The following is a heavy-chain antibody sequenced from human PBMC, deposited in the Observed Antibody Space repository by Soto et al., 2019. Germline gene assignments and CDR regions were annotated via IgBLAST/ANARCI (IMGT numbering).Heavy chain of an antibody. Sequence: SETLSLTCTVSGDSINFYHWTWIRQPPGKGLEWMGYIYYTGSTNYNPSLKSRVSISVDTSKNQFSLKLSSVTAADTAVYYCARVARTGQYYFDFWGQGALVTVSS. CDR1: GDSINFYH. CDR3: ARVARTGQYYFDF. CDR2: IYYTGST. V-gene: IGHV4-59*01. D-gene: IGHD1-1*01. J-gene: IGHJ4*02.